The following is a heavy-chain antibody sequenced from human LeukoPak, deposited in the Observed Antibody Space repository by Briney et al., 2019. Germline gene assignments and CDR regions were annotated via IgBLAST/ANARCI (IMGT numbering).Heavy chain of an antibody. D-gene: IGHD1-26*01. Sequence: SVKVSCKSSGGTFSSYAISWVRQAPGQGLEWMGGIIPIFGTANYAQKFQGRVTITADESTSTAYMELSSLRADDTALYYCARVGSQGPQSYYYYYYYMDVWGKGTTVTVSS. CDR3: ARVGSQGPQSYYYYYYYMDV. CDR2: IIPIFGTA. J-gene: IGHJ6*03. CDR1: GGTFSSYA. V-gene: IGHV1-69*13.